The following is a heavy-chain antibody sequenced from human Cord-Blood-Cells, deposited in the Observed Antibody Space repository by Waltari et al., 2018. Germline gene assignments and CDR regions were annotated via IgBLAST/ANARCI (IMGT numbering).Heavy chain of an antibody. J-gene: IGHJ4*02. V-gene: IGHV4-34*01. D-gene: IGHD6-19*01. CDR2: INHSGST. CDR3: ARVGRYSSGWYTGGSDY. CDR1: GGSFRGYY. Sequence: QVQLQQWGAGLLKPSETLSLTCAVHGGSFRGYYWSWVRQPPGKGLEWIGEINHSGSTNYNPSLKSRVTISVDTSKNQFSLKLSSVTAADTAVYYCARVGRYSSGWYTGGSDYWGQGTLVTVSS.